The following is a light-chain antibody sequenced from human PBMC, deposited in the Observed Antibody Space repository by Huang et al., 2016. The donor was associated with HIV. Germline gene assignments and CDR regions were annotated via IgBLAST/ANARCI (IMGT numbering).Light chain of an antibody. CDR3: QQFNNYPLT. J-gene: IGKJ4*01. Sequence: TQLTQSPSSLSASVGDRVTITCRASQGISSFLAWYQQKPGKAPKLLMYAASTLHSGVPLRFSGSGSGTDFTLTISSLQPEDFATYYCQQFNNYPLTFGGGTKVEIK. CDR1: QGISSF. V-gene: IGKV1-9*01. CDR2: AAS.